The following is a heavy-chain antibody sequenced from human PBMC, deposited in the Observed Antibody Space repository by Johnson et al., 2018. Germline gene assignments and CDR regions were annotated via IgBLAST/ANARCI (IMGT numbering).Heavy chain of an antibody. Sequence: QVQLLESGAEVKKXGASXKVXCKASGYTFTSYDINWVRQATGQGLEWMGWMNPNRGNTGYAQKFQGRVTMTRNTSISTAYLELSSLRSEDTAVYYCAKAKLDAFDIWGQGTMVTVSS. V-gene: IGHV1-8*01. J-gene: IGHJ3*02. CDR2: MNPNRGNT. CDR1: GYTFTSYD. CDR3: AKAKLDAFDI. D-gene: IGHD4/OR15-4a*01.